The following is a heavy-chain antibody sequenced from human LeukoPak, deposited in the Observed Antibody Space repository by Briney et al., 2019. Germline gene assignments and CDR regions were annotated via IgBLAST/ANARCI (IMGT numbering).Heavy chain of an antibody. CDR3: ARDHITMVRGVYYYGMDV. D-gene: IGHD3-10*01. CDR2: INAGNGNT. V-gene: IGHV1-3*01. J-gene: IGHJ6*02. Sequence: ASVKVSCKASNYTFTSYGISWVRQAPGQRLEWMGWINAGNGNTKYSQKFQGRVTITRDTSASTAYMELSSLRSEDTAVYYCARDHITMVRGVYYYGMDVWGQGTTVTVSS. CDR1: NYTFTSYG.